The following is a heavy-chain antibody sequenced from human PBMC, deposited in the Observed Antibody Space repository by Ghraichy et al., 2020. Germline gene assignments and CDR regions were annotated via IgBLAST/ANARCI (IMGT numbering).Heavy chain of an antibody. D-gene: IGHD5/OR15-5a*01. V-gene: IGHV3-30*02. CDR1: GFTFSSYG. CDR2: IRYDGSNK. CDR3: AKDTSTIPWYFDL. Sequence: GGSLRLSCAASGFTFSSYGMHWVRQAPGKGLEWVAFIRYDGSNKYYADSVKGRFTISRDNSKNTLYLQMNSLRAEDTAVYYCAKDTSTIPWYFDLWGRGTLVTVSS. J-gene: IGHJ2*01.